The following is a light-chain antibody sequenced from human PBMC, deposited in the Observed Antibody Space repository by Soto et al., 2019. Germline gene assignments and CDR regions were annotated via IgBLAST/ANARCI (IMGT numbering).Light chain of an antibody. CDR1: QGIIDY. Sequence: DIKMTQSPSSLSASVGDTVTITCRASQGIIDYLAWYQQRPGKVPTLLIYAASTLHTGVPSRFSGSGAGTDFTLTIRSLQPEDVATYYCQKYDTAPQTFGPGTKVEIK. CDR2: AAS. V-gene: IGKV1-27*01. CDR3: QKYDTAPQT. J-gene: IGKJ1*01.